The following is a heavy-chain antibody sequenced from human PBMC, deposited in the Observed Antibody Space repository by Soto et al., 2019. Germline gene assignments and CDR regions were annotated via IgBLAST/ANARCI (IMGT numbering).Heavy chain of an antibody. J-gene: IGHJ4*02. D-gene: IGHD6-19*01. V-gene: IGHV3-48*02. Sequence: GGSLRLSCAASGFTFSSYSMNWVRQAPGKGLEWVSYISSSSSTIYYADSVKGRFTISRDNAKNSLYLQMNSLRDGDTAVYYCARSPWEQWLVIDYWGQGTLVTVSS. CDR2: ISSSSSTI. CDR1: GFTFSSYS. CDR3: ARSPWEQWLVIDY.